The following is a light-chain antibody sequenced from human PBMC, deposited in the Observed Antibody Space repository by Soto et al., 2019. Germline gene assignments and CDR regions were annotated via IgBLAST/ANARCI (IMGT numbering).Light chain of an antibody. CDR2: DVT. CDR1: SSDVGGYNY. Sequence: QSVRTQPASVSGSPGQSITISCTGTSSDVGGYNYVSWYQQHPGKAPKLMVYDVTNRPSGVSNRFSGSKSGNTASLTISGLQAEDEADYYCSSYPSISTYVFGPGTKVTVX. CDR3: SSYPSISTYV. J-gene: IGLJ1*01. V-gene: IGLV2-14*01.